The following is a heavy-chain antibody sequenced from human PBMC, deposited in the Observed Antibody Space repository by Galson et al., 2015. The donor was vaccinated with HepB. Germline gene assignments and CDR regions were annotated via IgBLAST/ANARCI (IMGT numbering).Heavy chain of an antibody. Sequence: SLRLSCAASGFTFSNYGMHWVRQAPGKGLEWVAFISYDGSNKHYADSVKGRFTISRDNSKNTLYLQVSGLRAEDTAVYYCAKAVGTTEGYWGQGTLVTVSS. J-gene: IGHJ4*02. CDR2: ISYDGSNK. D-gene: IGHD1-7*01. V-gene: IGHV3-30*18. CDR1: GFTFSNYG. CDR3: AKAVGTTEGY.